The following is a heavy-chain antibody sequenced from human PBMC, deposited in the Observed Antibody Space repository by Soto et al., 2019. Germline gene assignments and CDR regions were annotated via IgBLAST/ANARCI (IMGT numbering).Heavy chain of an antibody. CDR3: THYGDYENYYYGMDV. J-gene: IGHJ6*02. Sequence: EVQLLESGGGLVQPGGSLRLSCAASGFTFSSYAMGWVRQAPGKGLEWVSAISGSGGSTYYADSVKGRFTISRDNSKNTLYLQMNSLRAEDTAVYYCTHYGDYENYYYGMDVWGQGTTVTVSS. D-gene: IGHD4-17*01. V-gene: IGHV3-23*01. CDR1: GFTFSSYA. CDR2: ISGSGGST.